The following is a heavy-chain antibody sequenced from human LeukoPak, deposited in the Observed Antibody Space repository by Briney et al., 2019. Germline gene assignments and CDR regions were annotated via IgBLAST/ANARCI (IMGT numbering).Heavy chain of an antibody. CDR2: IYYSGST. J-gene: IGHJ5*02. CDR3: AREGYSSGWSTDWFDP. CDR1: GGSISSYY. D-gene: IGHD6-19*01. V-gene: IGHV4-59*01. Sequence: SETLSLTCTVSGGSISSYYWSWIRRPPGKGLEWIEYIYYSGSTNYNPSLKSRVTISVDTSKNQFSLKLSSVTAADTAVYYCAREGYSSGWSTDWFDPWGQGTLVTVSS.